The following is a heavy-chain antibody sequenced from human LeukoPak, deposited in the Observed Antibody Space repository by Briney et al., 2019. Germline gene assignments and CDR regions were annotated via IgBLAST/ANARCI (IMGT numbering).Heavy chain of an antibody. CDR2: IIPIFGTA. V-gene: IGHV1-69*05. D-gene: IGHD2-2*01. Sequence: ASVNVSCKASGGIFSSDAISWVRQAPGQGLEWMGGIIPIFGTANYAQKFQGRVTITTDESTSTAYMELSSLRSEDTAVYYCARDAGQLYCSTSCYLDYWGQGTLVTVSS. J-gene: IGHJ4*02. CDR1: GGIFSSDA. CDR3: ARDAGQLYCSTSCYLDY.